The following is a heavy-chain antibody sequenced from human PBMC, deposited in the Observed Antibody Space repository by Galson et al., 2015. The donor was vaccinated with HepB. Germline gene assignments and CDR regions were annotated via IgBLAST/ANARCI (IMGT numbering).Heavy chain of an antibody. CDR1: GFTFGDYA. Sequence: SLRLSCAASGFTFGDYAMSWFRQAPGKGLEWVGFIRSKAYGGTTEYAASVKGRFTISRDDSKSIAYLQMNSLKTEDTAVYYCTRVKWELRTDSFDIWGQGTMVTVSS. CDR3: TRVKWELRTDSFDI. D-gene: IGHD1-26*01. J-gene: IGHJ3*02. CDR2: IRSKAYGGTT. V-gene: IGHV3-49*03.